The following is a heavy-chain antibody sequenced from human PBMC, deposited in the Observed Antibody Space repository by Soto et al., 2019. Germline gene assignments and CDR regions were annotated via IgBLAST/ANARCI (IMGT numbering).Heavy chain of an antibody. CDR2: INPSGGST. V-gene: IGHV1-46*01. CDR3: ARERVVLGAFDI. CDR1: GYPFSSYY. Sequence: SLKDSFTDSGYPFSSYYLHWVRQAPGQGLEWMGIINPSGGSTSYAQKFQGRVTMTRDTSTSTVYMELSSLRSEDTAVYYCARERVVLGAFDIWGQGTMVTISS. J-gene: IGHJ3*02. D-gene: IGHD2-2*01.